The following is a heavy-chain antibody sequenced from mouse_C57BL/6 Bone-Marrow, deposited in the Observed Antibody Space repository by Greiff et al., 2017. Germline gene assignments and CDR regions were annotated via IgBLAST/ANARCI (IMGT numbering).Heavy chain of an antibody. CDR3: AKMNGSWFAY. J-gene: IGHJ3*01. CDR1: GFSLTSYG. Sequence: QVHVKQSGPGLVQPSQSLSITCTVSGFSLTSYGVHWVRQPPGKGLEWLGVIWSGGSTAYNAAFISRMSISKYNYKSQVFFKMNSLQADDTTIYYCAKMNGSWFAYWGQGTLVTVSA. V-gene: IGHV2-4*01. CDR2: IWSGGST.